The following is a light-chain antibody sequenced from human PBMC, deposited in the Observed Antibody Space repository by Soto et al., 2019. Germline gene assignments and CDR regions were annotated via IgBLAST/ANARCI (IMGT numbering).Light chain of an antibody. CDR3: SSYTSYSPYV. V-gene: IGLV2-14*01. Sequence: QSALTQPASVSGSPGQSITISCTGTSSDVGGYNYVSWYQQHPGKAPKLIIYAVSKRPSGVSNRFSGSKSGNTASLTISGLQAEDEADYYCSSYTSYSPYVFGTGTKLTAL. J-gene: IGLJ1*01. CDR1: SSDVGGYNY. CDR2: AVS.